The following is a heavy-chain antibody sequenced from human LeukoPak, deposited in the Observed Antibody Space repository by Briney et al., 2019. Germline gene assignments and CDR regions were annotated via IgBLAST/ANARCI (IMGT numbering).Heavy chain of an antibody. V-gene: IGHV1-2*02. Sequence: ASVKVSCKASGYTFTGYYMHWVRQAPGRGLEWMGWINPNSGGTNYAQKFQGRVTMTRDTSISTAYMELSRLRSDDTAVYYCARARGSGSYFDYWGQGTLVTVSS. CDR1: GYTFTGYY. J-gene: IGHJ4*02. D-gene: IGHD3-10*01. CDR3: ARARGSGSYFDY. CDR2: INPNSGGT.